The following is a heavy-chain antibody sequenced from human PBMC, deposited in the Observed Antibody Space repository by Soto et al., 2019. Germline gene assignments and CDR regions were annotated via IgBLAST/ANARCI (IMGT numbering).Heavy chain of an antibody. CDR3: AADHYYDSSGYSVDY. Sequence: QMQLVQSGPEVKKPGTSVKVSCKASGFTFSSFAVQWVRQARGQRLEWMGWIVVGSGNTIYAQNFQERVTITRDLSTGTAYMELSSLRSEDTAVYYCAADHYYDSSGYSVDYWGQGTLVTVSS. CDR2: IVVGSGNT. V-gene: IGHV1-58*01. D-gene: IGHD3-22*01. J-gene: IGHJ4*02. CDR1: GFTFSSFA.